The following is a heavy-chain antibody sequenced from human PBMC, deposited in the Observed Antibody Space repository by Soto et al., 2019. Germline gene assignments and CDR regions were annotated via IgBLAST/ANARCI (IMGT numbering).Heavy chain of an antibody. D-gene: IGHD6-13*01. Sequence: GASVRVSGQASGYDFTAYDTNRVRQASGQGLKLMGWMNPINGAAGSARRFQGRISMTRNTATGTAYLELTSLRSDDSAVYYCGRGPSPRAPAGGTPYYYAMDVWGQGTTVTVSS. V-gene: IGHV1-8*02. CDR3: GRGPSPRAPAGGTPYYYAMDV. CDR1: GYDFTAYD. J-gene: IGHJ6*02. CDR2: MNPINGAA.